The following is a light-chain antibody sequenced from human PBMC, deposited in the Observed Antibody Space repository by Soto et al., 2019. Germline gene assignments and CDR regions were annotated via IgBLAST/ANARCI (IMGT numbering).Light chain of an antibody. Sequence: QSVLTQPASVSGSPGQSITLSCTGTNSDIGGYNIVSWYQQHPGKAPKLMIYDVSIRPSGVSDRFSGSKSANTASLTISGLQPEDEADYYCTSYATGATHVFGTGTKVTVL. CDR3: TSYATGATHV. J-gene: IGLJ1*01. CDR2: DVS. CDR1: NSDIGGYNI. V-gene: IGLV2-14*01.